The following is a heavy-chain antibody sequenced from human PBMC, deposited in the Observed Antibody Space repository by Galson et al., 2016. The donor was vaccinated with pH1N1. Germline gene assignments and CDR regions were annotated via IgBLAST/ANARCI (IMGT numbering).Heavy chain of an antibody. V-gene: IGHV3-7*01. CDR3: AYKMDV. CDR1: GFTFGSYW. J-gene: IGHJ6*02. D-gene: IGHD1-1*01. CDR2: INQDGSQK. Sequence: SLRLSCAASGFTFGSYWMNWVRQAPGKGLEWVANINQDGSQKYYVESVKGRFTTSRDNAKNSLYLQMNNLRAEDTALYYCAYKMDVWGQGTTVIVFS.